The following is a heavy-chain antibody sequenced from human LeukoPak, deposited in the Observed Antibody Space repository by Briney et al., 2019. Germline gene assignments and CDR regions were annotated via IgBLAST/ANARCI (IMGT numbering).Heavy chain of an antibody. D-gene: IGHD1/OR15-1a*01. V-gene: IGHV3-13*01. CDR3: ARGPPRGTYYYMDV. Sequence: GGSLRLSCAASGFTFSSFGMHWVRQPTGQGLEWVSTIGTASDTYYPGSVEGRFTLSRDNAKNSLYLQMNSLTAGDTAVYYCARGPPRGTYYYMDVWGKGTTVTVSS. CDR1: GFTFSSFG. CDR2: IGTASDT. J-gene: IGHJ6*03.